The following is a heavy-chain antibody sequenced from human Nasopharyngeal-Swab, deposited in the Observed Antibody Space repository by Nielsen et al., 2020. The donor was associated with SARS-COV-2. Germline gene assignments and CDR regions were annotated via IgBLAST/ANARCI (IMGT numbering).Heavy chain of an antibody. Sequence: GVLKISCVASGFTFNSYSMSWVRQAPGRGLQWVSSISGRSDSTYYADSVKGRFTISRDNSKNTLYLQMYSLRAEDTAVYYCAKGGSLSGSWDWGQGTLVTVSS. CDR3: AKGGSLSGSWD. CDR2: ISGRSDST. D-gene: IGHD1-26*01. J-gene: IGHJ4*02. V-gene: IGHV3-23*01. CDR1: GFTFNSYS.